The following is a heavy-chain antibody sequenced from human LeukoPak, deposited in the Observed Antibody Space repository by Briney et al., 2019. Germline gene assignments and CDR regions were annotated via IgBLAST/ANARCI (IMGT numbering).Heavy chain of an antibody. CDR2: IWYDGSNK. CDR1: GFTFSSYG. J-gene: IGHJ4*02. Sequence: GGSLRLSCAASGFTFSSYGMPWVRQAPGKGLEWVAVIWYDGSNKYYADSVKGRFTISRDNSKNTLYLQMNSLRAEDTAVYYCARSGVVPAAGDYWGQGTLVTVSS. CDR3: ARSGVVPAAGDY. V-gene: IGHV3-33*01. D-gene: IGHD2-2*01.